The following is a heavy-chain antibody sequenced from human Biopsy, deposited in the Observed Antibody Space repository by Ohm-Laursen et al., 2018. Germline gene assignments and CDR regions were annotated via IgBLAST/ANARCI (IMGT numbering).Heavy chain of an antibody. CDR2: ISPSGATT. CDR3: ARAGVGSDGTDSYYYGMDV. Sequence: GASVKASCTASGNTFAAYHIHWVRQAPGQGLEWMGVISPSGATTSFSQKFQGRITMTRDTSTGTVYMDLNSLGSEDTAVYYWARAGVGSDGTDSYYYGMDVWGPGTTVTVSS. J-gene: IGHJ6*02. CDR1: GNTFAAYH. V-gene: IGHV1-46*01. D-gene: IGHD5-24*01.